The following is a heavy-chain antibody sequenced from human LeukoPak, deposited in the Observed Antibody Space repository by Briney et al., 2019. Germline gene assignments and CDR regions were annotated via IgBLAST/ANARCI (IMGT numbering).Heavy chain of an antibody. J-gene: IGHJ4*02. CDR2: IWSDGSYK. CDR1: GFTFSSYG. D-gene: IGHD5-24*01. CDR3: ARDFSLQLFDY. Sequence: PGRSLRLSCAASGFTFSSYGFHWVRQAPGKGLEWVAVIWSDGSYKYYADSVKGRFTISRDDSKNTLYLQMNSLRAEDTAVYYCARDFSLQLFDYWGQETLVTVFS. V-gene: IGHV3-33*01.